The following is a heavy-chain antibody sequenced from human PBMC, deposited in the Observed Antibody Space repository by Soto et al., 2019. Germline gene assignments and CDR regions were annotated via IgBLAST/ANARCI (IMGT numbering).Heavy chain of an antibody. CDR1: GFSLNSYA. D-gene: IGHD2-2*01. J-gene: IGHJ6*01. CDR2: ISFDGTHK. Sequence: QRQLVESGGGVVQPGRSLRLSCEASGFSLNSYAIHWVRQAPGKGLEWVSVISFDGTHKYYGDSVKGRFSTSRDNSKNAVYLEMSRLTSNDAAVYYCGADCSSVVCYKHNVLDVWGQGTAVTVSA. CDR3: GADCSSVVCYKHNVLDV. V-gene: IGHV3-30*04.